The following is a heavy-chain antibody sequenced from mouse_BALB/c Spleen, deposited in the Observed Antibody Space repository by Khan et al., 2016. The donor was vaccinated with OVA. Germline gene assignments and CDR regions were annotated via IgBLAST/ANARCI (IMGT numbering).Heavy chain of an antibody. CDR1: GYTFTDYY. Sequence: QVRLQQSGAELARPGASVKLSCTASGYTFTDYYINWVKQRPGQGLEWIGEISPGSGDTYYNERFMGKATLTADKSSSTAYMQLSSLTSEASAVYFCARRNYFGYTFAYWGQGTLVTVSA. CDR2: ISPGSGDT. CDR3: ARRNYFGYTFAY. D-gene: IGHD1-2*01. V-gene: IGHV1-77*01. J-gene: IGHJ3*01.